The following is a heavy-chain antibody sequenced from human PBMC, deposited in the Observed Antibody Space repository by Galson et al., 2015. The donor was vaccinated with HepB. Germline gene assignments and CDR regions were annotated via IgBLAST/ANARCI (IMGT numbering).Heavy chain of an antibody. Sequence: QSGAEVKKAGESLEISCKGSGYSLTSYWIAWVRQVPGKGLEWMGIFFPGDSDARYSPSFQGQVTISADKSISTAYLQWSSLKASDTAVYYCASSLHSDSHYYAMDVWGQGTTVTVSS. V-gene: IGHV5-51*01. J-gene: IGHJ6*02. D-gene: IGHD4-11*01. CDR3: ASSLHSDSHYYAMDV. CDR2: FFPGDSDA. CDR1: GYSLTSYW.